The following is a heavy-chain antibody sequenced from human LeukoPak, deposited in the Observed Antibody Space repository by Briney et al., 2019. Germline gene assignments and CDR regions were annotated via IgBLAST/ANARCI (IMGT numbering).Heavy chain of an antibody. D-gene: IGHD3-3*01. CDR2: INPSGGTT. CDR1: RYTFTNYY. V-gene: IGHV1-46*01. J-gene: IGHJ3*02. Sequence: ASVKVSCKASRYTFTNYYIHWVRQAPGQGLEWMGIINPSGGTTSYAQKFQGRVTMTRDTSTSTVYMEMSSLRSEDTAVYYCAKVKESVAFDIWGQGQWSPSLQ. CDR3: AKVKESVAFDI.